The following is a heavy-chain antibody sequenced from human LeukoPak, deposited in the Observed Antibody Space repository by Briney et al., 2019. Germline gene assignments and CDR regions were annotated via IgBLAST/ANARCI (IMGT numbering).Heavy chain of an antibody. Sequence: SETLSLTCAVYGGSFSGYYWSWIRQPPGKGLEWIGEINHSGSTNYNPSLKSRVTISVDTSKNQFSLKLSSVTAADTAVYYCAILSGYGYASAFDYWGQGTLVTVSS. CDR1: GGSFSGYY. J-gene: IGHJ4*02. D-gene: IGHD5-18*01. CDR2: INHSGST. V-gene: IGHV4-34*01. CDR3: AILSGYGYASAFDY.